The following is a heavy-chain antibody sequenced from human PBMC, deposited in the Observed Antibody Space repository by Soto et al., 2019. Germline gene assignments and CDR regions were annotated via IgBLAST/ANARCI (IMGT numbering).Heavy chain of an antibody. CDR1: GFRFSGFG. Sequence: GGSLRLSCAASGFRFSGFGMSWVRQAPGMGLEWVSGISVSGASTYYADSVKGRFSISRDNSRNTLYLQMNSLRAEDTAVYYCAKGDNWCGPWGQGTLVTVSS. CDR3: AKGDNWCGP. CDR2: ISVSGAST. V-gene: IGHV3-23*01. J-gene: IGHJ5*02.